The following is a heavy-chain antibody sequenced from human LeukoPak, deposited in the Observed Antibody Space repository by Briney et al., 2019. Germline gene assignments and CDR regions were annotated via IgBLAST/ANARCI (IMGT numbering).Heavy chain of an antibody. Sequence: PSETLSLTCAVSGYSISIAYYWGWIRQPPGKGLEWVATIYYSASTYYNPSLKSRVIISVDTSKNQFSLKLSSVTAADTAVYYCARQGGAFDYWGQGTLVTVSS. CDR3: ARQGGAFDY. CDR1: GYSISIAYY. CDR2: IYYSAST. J-gene: IGHJ4*02. D-gene: IGHD3-16*01. V-gene: IGHV4-38-2*01.